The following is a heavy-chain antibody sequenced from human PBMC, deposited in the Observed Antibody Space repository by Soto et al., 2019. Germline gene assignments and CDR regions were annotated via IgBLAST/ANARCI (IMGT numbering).Heavy chain of an antibody. CDR2: INSDGSST. V-gene: IGHV3-74*01. D-gene: IGHD6-19*01. Sequence: LSCAASGFTFSSYWMHWVRQAPGKGLVWVSRINSDGSSTSYADSVKGRFTISRDNAKNTLYLQMNSLRAEDTAVYYCAREGYSSGYYYYYGMDVWGQGTTVTVSS. CDR3: AREGYSSGYYYYYGMDV. CDR1: GFTFSSYW. J-gene: IGHJ6*02.